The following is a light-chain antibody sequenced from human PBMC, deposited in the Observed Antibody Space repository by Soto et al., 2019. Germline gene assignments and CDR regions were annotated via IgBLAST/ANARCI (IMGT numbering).Light chain of an antibody. V-gene: IGLV2-23*02. CDR3: CSYAGSSSLV. CDR2: EVT. J-gene: IGLJ3*02. Sequence: QPVLTQPASVSGSPGQSITISCIGTSSDVGGYRLVSWYQQHPDKAPKLIIYEVTDRPSGVSSRFSGSKSGNTASLTISGLQPEDEADYYCCSYAGSSSLVFGGGTKVTVL. CDR1: SSDVGGYRL.